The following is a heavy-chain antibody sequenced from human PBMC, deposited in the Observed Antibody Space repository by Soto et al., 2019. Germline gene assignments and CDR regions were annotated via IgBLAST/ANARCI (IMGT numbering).Heavy chain of an antibody. J-gene: IGHJ4*02. V-gene: IGHV3-23*01. Sequence: PGGSPRLSCAASGFTFSSYAMGWVRQGPGKGLEWVAVVSIGGSTHYADSVRGRFTISRDNSKNTLSLQMNSLTAEDTAVYFCEKRRGAGGHFDYWGQGALVTVSS. CDR3: EKRRGAGGHFDY. CDR1: GFTFSSYA. D-gene: IGHD2-15*01. CDR2: VSIGGST.